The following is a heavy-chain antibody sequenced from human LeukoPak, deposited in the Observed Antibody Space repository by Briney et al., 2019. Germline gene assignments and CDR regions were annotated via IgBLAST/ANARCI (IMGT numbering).Heavy chain of an antibody. CDR3: ARGPDDYGDYVHDY. CDR2: IYSGGRT. J-gene: IGHJ4*02. V-gene: IGHV3-66*01. D-gene: IGHD4-17*01. CDR1: RFTVSSNY. Sequence: AGGSLRLSCAASRFTVSSNYMSWVRQAPGKGLEWVSVIYSGGRTYYADSVKGRFTISRDNSKNTLYLQMNSLRAEDTAVYYCARGPDDYGDYVHDYWGQGTLVTVSS.